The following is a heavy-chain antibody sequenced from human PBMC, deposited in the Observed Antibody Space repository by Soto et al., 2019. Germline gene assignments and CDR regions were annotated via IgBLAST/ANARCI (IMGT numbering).Heavy chain of an antibody. CDR3: EGVTAPPYYYDSSVGDAFDI. V-gene: IGHV1-2*04. D-gene: IGHD3-22*01. CDR2: INPNSGGT. J-gene: IGHJ3*02. Sequence: ASVKVSCKASGYTFTGYYMHWVRQAPGQGLEWMGWINPNSGGTNYALKFQGWVTMTRDTSISTAYMELSRLRSDDTAVYYCEGVTAPPYYYDSSVGDAFDIWGQGPMVTVSS. CDR1: GYTFTGYY.